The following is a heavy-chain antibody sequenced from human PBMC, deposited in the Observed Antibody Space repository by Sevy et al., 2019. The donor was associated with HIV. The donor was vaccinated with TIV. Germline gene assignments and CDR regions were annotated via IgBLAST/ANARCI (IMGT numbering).Heavy chain of an antibody. CDR2: MSGSGAFT. D-gene: IGHD3-16*01. J-gene: IGHJ6*02. CDR1: GFTFSPYG. V-gene: IGHV3-23*01. CDR3: ARFGGYEDTYHYYAMDV. Sequence: GGSLRLSCAASGFTFSPYGMTWVRQAPGKGLEWVSSMSGSGAFTHYADSVKGRYTISRDNSKNTVYLQMNSLRAEDTAVYYWARFGGYEDTYHYYAMDVWGQGTTVTVSS.